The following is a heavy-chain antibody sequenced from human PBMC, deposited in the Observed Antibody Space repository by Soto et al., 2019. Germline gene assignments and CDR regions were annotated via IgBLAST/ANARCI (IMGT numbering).Heavy chain of an antibody. V-gene: IGHV5-51*01. CDR1: GYSFTSYW. CDR3: ARLGAMGYGSGSYYLGSDYYYGMDV. CDR2: IYPGDSDT. J-gene: IGHJ6*02. Sequence: GESLKISCKGSGYSFTSYWIGWVRQMPRKGLEWMGIIYPGDSDTRYSPSFQGQVTISADKSISTAYLQWSSLKASDTAMYYCARLGAMGYGSGSYYLGSDYYYGMDVWGQGTTVTVSS. D-gene: IGHD3-10*01.